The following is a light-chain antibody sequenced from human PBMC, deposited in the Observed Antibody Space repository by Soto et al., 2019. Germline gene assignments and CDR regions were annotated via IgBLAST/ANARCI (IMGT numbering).Light chain of an antibody. V-gene: IGKV3-11*01. CDR2: DAS. J-gene: IGKJ5*01. Sequence: EIVLTQSPSTLSLSPGERATLSCRASQSVSSYLAWYQQEPVQAPRLLIYDASNRATGIPARFSGSGSGTDFTLTISSLEPEDFAVYYCQQRSNWPPTFGQGTRLEIK. CDR1: QSVSSY. CDR3: QQRSNWPPT.